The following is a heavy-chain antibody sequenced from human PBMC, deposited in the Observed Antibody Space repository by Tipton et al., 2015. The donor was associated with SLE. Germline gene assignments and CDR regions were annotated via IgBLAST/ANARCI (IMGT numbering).Heavy chain of an antibody. CDR2: INHSGGT. D-gene: IGHD3/OR15-3a*01. J-gene: IGHJ6*03. V-gene: IGHV4-34*01. CDR1: GGSFSGYY. CDR3: ARAPGLDRDYYYYYYMDV. Sequence: TLSLTCAVYGGSFSGYYWSWIRQPPGKGLEWIGEINHSGGTNYNPPLKSRVTISVDTSKNQFSLKLSSVTAADTAVYYCARAPGLDRDYYYYYYMDVWGKGTPVPVSS.